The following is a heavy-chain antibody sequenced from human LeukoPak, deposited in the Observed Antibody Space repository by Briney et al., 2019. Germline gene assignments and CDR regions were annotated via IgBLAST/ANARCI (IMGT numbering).Heavy chain of an antibody. CDR2: IYSGGST. V-gene: IGHV3-66*01. CDR3: ARVPVAVPSMID. D-gene: IGHD6-19*01. CDR1: GFTVSKNY. Sequence: GGSLRLSCAASGFTVSKNYMSWVRQAPGKGLEWASVIYSGGSTYYADSVKGRFTISRDNSKNTLYLQMNSLRVEDTAVYYCARVPVAVPSMIDWGQGTLVTVSS. J-gene: IGHJ4*02.